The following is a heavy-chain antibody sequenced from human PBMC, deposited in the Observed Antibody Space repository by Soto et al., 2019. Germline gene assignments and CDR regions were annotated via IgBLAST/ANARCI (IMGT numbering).Heavy chain of an antibody. CDR2: ISGSGGST. V-gene: IGHV3-23*01. CDR3: ARTEGYCSGGSCYYYYMDV. J-gene: IGHJ6*03. CDR1: GFTFSNYA. D-gene: IGHD2-15*01. Sequence: PGGSLRLSCAASGFTFSNYAMSWVRQAPGKGLEWVSVISGSGGSTYYADSVKGRFTISRDNSKNTLYLQMNSLRAEDTAVYYCARTEGYCSGGSCYYYYMDVWGKGTTVTVSS.